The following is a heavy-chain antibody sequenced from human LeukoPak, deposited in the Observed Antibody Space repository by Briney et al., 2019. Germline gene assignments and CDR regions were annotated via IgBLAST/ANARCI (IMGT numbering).Heavy chain of an antibody. CDR3: ARDSSWFHSGFDY. D-gene: IGHD6-13*01. V-gene: IGHV4-59*01. J-gene: IGHJ4*02. Sequence: GSLRLSCAASGFTFSSYAMHWIRQPPGKGLEWIGYIYYTGGTNYNPSLKSRVTISLDTSKNQFSLKLNSVTAADTAVYFCARDSSWFHSGFDYWGQGTLVTVSS. CDR1: GFTFSSYA. CDR2: IYYTGGT.